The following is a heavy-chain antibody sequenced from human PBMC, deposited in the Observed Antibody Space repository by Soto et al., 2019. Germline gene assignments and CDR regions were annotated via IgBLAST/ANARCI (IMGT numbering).Heavy chain of an antibody. V-gene: IGHV3-21*01. CDR1: SFSMYS. D-gene: IGHD1-26*01. CDR3: TRDQGGSYDSWFDP. CDR2: ISSGSAFI. Sequence: PGGSLRLSCNFSFSMYSMDWVRQAPGKGLEWVASISSGSAFIKYADSVKGRFTISRDNAKNSVSLQMDSLRVEDTAMYYCTRDQGGSYDSWFDPWGRGTLVTVSS. J-gene: IGHJ5*02.